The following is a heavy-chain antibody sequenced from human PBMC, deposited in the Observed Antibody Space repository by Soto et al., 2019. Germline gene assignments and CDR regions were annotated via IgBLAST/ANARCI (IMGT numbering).Heavy chain of an antibody. CDR1: GFTFSNAW. V-gene: IGHV3-15*01. D-gene: IGHD3-10*01. J-gene: IGHJ3*02. CDR3: TTLEPLYYYGSGSYYNDAFDI. CDR2: IKSKTDGGTT. Sequence: GGSLRLSCAASGFTFSNAWMSWVRQAPGKGLEWVGRIKSKTDGGTTDYAAPVKGRFTISRDDSKNTLYLQMNSLKTEDTAVYYCTTLEPLYYYGSGSYYNDAFDIWGQGTMVTVSS.